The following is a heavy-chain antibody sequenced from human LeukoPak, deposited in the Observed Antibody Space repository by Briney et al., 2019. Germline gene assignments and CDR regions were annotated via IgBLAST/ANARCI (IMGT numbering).Heavy chain of an antibody. CDR2: ISSSSSYI. CDR3: ARAAAGTGRYFDY. J-gene: IGHJ4*02. Sequence: PGRSLRLSCAASGFTFSSYSMNWVRQAPGKGLEWVSSISSSSSYINYADSVKGRFTISRDNAKNSLYLQMNSLRAEDTAVYYCARAAAGTGRYFDYWGQGTLVTVSS. D-gene: IGHD6-13*01. V-gene: IGHV3-21*01. CDR1: GFTFSSYS.